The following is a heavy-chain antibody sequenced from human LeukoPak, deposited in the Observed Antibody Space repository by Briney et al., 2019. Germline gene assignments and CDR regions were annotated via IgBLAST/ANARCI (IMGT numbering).Heavy chain of an antibody. CDR1: GGSISSYY. CDR3: ARYTVTNLLDF. CDR2: IYYSGST. D-gene: IGHD4-17*01. J-gene: IGHJ4*02. Sequence: SETLSLTCTVSGGSISSYYWSWIRQPPGKGPEWFGYIYYSGSTNYNPSLRSRGTISIDTSKNQFSLELSSVTAADTAVYYCARYTVTNLLDFWGQGTLVTVSS. V-gene: IGHV4-59*08.